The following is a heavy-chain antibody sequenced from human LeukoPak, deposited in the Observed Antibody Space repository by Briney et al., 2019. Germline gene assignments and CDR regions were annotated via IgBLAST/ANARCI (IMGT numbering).Heavy chain of an antibody. CDR3: AKADSLVRGVIDY. Sequence: GGSLRLSCAASGFTVSSNYMSWVRQAPGKGLEWVSAISGSGSTTYYADSVKGRFTISRDNSKNTLYLQMSSLRAEDTAVYYCAKADSLVRGVIDYWGQGTLVTVSS. D-gene: IGHD3-10*01. V-gene: IGHV3-23*01. CDR1: GFTVSSNY. J-gene: IGHJ4*02. CDR2: ISGSGSTT.